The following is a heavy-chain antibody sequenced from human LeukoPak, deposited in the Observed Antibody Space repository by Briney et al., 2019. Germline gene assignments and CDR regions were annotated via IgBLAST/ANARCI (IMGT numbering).Heavy chain of an antibody. D-gene: IGHD1-26*01. Sequence: SETLSLTCAVYGGSFSGYYWSWIRQPPGKGLEWIGEINHSGSTNYNPSLKSRVTISVDTSKNQFSLKLSSVTAADTAVYYCARGLGGSYSDYWGQGTLVTISS. CDR2: INHSGST. CDR3: ARGLGGSYSDY. V-gene: IGHV4-34*01. CDR1: GGSFSGYY. J-gene: IGHJ4*02.